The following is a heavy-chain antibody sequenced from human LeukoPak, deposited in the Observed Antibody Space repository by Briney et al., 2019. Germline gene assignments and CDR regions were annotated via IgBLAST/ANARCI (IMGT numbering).Heavy chain of an antibody. CDR1: GFTFSSYA. CDR2: ISVSGGST. CDR3: TNDHACYRDSSGYYYLDY. D-gene: IGHD3-22*01. V-gene: IGHV3-23*01. J-gene: IGHJ4*02. Sequence: GGYLRLSFAASGFTFSSYARSWLRQAPGKGLEWVSAISVSGGSTYYADSVKGRFTISRDNSKNTLYLQMNSLRAEDTVVYYCTNDHACYRDSSGYYYLDYWGQGTLVTVSS.